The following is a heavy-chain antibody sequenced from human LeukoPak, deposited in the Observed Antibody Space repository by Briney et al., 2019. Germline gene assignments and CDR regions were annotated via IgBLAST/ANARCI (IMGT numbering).Heavy chain of an antibody. Sequence: SETLSLTCTVSGGSISSYYWSWIRQPPGKGLEWIGYIYYSGSTNYNPSLKSRVTISVDTSKNQFSLKLSSVTAADTAVYYCARDGLCFDYWGQGTLVTVSS. CDR2: IYYSGST. CDR1: GGSISSYY. D-gene: IGHD6-19*01. J-gene: IGHJ4*02. CDR3: ARDGLCFDY. V-gene: IGHV4-59*01.